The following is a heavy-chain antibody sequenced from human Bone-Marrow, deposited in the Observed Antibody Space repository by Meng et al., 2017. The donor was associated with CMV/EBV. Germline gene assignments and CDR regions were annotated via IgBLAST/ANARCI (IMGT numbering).Heavy chain of an antibody. J-gene: IGHJ4*02. D-gene: IGHD6-6*01. CDR2: IYSCGST. V-gene: IGHV3-53*01. Sequence: GESLKISCAASGFTVSSNYMSWVRQAPGKGLEWVSVIYSCGSTYYADSVKGRFTISRDNSKNTLYLQMNSLRAEDTAVYYCAKDLMGSSGRGYFDYWGQGTLVTVSS. CDR1: GFTVSSNY. CDR3: AKDLMGSSGRGYFDY.